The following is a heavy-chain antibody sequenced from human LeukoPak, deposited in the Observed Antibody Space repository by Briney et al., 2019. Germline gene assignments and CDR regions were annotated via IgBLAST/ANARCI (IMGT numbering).Heavy chain of an antibody. J-gene: IGHJ4*02. CDR2: ISGSGGST. D-gene: IGHD3-10*01. Sequence: GGTLRLSCAASGFTFSSYAMSWVRQAPGKGLEWVSAISGSGGSTYYADSVKGRFTISRDNSKSTLYLQMNSLRAEDTAVYYCARVLRSITMVRGAFDYWGQGTLVTVSS. CDR3: ARVLRSITMVRGAFDY. CDR1: GFTFSSYA. V-gene: IGHV3-23*01.